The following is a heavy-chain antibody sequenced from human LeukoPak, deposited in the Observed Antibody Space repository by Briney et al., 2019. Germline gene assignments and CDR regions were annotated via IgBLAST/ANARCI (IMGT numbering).Heavy chain of an antibody. CDR1: GFTFSSYS. Sequence: GGSLRLSCEASGFTFSSYSMKWVRQAPGKGLEWVSCISSTSSYKYYTDSVKGRFTISRDNAKNSLYLQLNSLRAEDTALYYCVRPRSPASNDGGYWGQGTLVTVSS. CDR3: VRPRSPASNDGGY. D-gene: IGHD1-1*01. CDR2: ISSTSSYK. J-gene: IGHJ4*02. V-gene: IGHV3-21*01.